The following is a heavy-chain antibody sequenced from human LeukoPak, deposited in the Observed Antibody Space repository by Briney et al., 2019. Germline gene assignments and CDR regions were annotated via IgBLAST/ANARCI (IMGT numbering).Heavy chain of an antibody. D-gene: IGHD4-17*01. CDR1: GGSISSGGYY. Sequence: KPSETLSLTCTVSGGSISSGGYYWSWIRQHPGKGLEWIGYIYYSGSTYYNPSLKSRVTISVDTSKNQFSLKLSSVTAADTAVYYCARGLLGTVTTDYWGQGTLVTVSS. J-gene: IGHJ4*02. CDR3: ARGLLGTVTTDY. V-gene: IGHV4-31*03. CDR2: IYYSGST.